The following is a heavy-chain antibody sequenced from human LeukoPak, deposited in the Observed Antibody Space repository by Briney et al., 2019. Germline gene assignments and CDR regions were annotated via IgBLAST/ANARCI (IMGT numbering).Heavy chain of an antibody. Sequence: PSETLSLTCTVSGGSISSSSYYWGWIRQPPGKGLEWIGSIYYSGSTYYNPSLKSRVTISVDTSKNQFSLKLSSVTAADTAVYYCARRAPARYGNYELNWFDPWGQGTLVTVSS. CDR1: GGSISSSSYY. V-gene: IGHV4-39*01. CDR2: IYYSGST. J-gene: IGHJ5*02. D-gene: IGHD4-11*01. CDR3: ARRAPARYGNYELNWFDP.